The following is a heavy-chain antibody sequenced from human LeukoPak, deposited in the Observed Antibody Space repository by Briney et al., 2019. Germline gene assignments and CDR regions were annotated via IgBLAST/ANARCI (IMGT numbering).Heavy chain of an antibody. CDR3: ARDIAAALYNWFDP. J-gene: IGHJ5*02. Sequence: SGTLSLTCTVSGGSISSSSYYWGWIRQPPGKGLEWIGSIYYRGSTYYNPSLKSRVTMSVDTSKNQFSLKLSSVTAADTAVYYCARDIAAALYNWFDPWGQGTLVTVSS. D-gene: IGHD6-13*01. CDR1: GGSISSSSYY. CDR2: IYYRGST. V-gene: IGHV4-39*07.